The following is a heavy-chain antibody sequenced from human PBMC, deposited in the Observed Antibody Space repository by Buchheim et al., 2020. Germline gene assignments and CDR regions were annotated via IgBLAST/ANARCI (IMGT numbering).Heavy chain of an antibody. CDR2: IHYTGLA. V-gene: IGHV4-31*03. CDR3: ARDRGAHDYGPIDF. D-gene: IGHD4-17*01. CDR1: GVSISSGPFY. Sequence: QVQLQESGPGLVKPSQTLSLTCTVSGVSISSGPFYWTWIRQQPGKGLEWIGYIHYTGLAYSSPSLSSRLSMSVDTSQNQFPLTLTAVTAADTAIYYCARDRGAHDYGPIDFWGQGAL. J-gene: IGHJ4*02.